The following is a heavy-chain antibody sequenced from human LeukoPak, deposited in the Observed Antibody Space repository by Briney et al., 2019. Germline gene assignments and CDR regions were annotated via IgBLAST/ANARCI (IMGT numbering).Heavy chain of an antibody. D-gene: IGHD2-2*01. V-gene: IGHV3-23*01. J-gene: IGHJ6*02. CDR1: GFTFSSYG. CDR3: TTDIVVVPADKDYYYGMDV. CDR2: ISGSGGST. Sequence: GESLTLSCAASGFTFSSYGMHWVRQAPGKGLEWVSAISGSGGSTYYADSVKGRFTISRDNSKNTLYLQMNSLRAEDTAVYYCTTDIVVVPADKDYYYGMDVWGQGTTATVSS.